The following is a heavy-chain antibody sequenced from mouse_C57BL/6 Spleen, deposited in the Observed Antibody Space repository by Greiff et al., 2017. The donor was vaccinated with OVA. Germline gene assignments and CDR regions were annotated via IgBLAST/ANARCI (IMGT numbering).Heavy chain of an antibody. D-gene: IGHD1-1*01. CDR2: IRNKANNHAT. V-gene: IGHV6-6*01. J-gene: IGHJ2*01. Sequence: EVKLVESGGGLVQPGGSMKLSCAASGFTFSDAWMDWVRQSPEKGLEWVAEIRNKANNHATYYAESVKGRFTISRDDSKSSVYLQMNSLRAEDTGIYYCGTTVVAHFDYWGQGTTLTVSS. CDR1: GFTFSDAW. CDR3: GTTVVAHFDY.